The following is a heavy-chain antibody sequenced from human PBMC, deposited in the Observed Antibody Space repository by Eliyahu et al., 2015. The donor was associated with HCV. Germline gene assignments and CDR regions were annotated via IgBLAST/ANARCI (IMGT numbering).Heavy chain of an antibody. CDR2: ISYDGSNK. V-gene: IGHV3-30-3*01. J-gene: IGHJ4*02. CDR3: ARGNYYDSWPFDY. Sequence: QVQLVESGGGVVQPGRSLRLSCAASGFTFSSYAMHWVRQAPGKGLEWVAVISYDGSNKYYADSVKGRFTISRDNSKNTLYLQMNSLRAEDTAVYYCARGNYYDSWPFDYWGQGTLVTVSS. CDR1: GFTFSSYA. D-gene: IGHD3-22*01.